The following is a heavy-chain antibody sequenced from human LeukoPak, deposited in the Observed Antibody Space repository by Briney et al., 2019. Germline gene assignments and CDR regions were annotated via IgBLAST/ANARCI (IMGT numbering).Heavy chain of an antibody. D-gene: IGHD2-21*02. Sequence: PGGSLRLSCAASGFTFSDYYMSWIRQAPGKGLEWVGRIKSKTDGGTTDYAAPVKGRFTISRDDSKNTLYLQMNSLKTEDTAVYYCTTSVTARGHDAFDIWGQGTMVTVSS. CDR3: TTSVTARGHDAFDI. V-gene: IGHV3-15*01. CDR2: IKSKTDGGTT. CDR1: GFTFSDYY. J-gene: IGHJ3*02.